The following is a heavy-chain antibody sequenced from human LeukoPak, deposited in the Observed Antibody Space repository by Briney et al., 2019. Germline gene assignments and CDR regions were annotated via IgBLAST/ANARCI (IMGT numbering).Heavy chain of an antibody. Sequence: ASVKVSCKASGYTFTSYGISWVRQAPGQGLEWMGWIIAHYGKTNYAQKFQGRVTVTTDTSTSTAYMELRSLKSDDTDVYYFARDRGTWVRLRLIDDWGQGTLATVSS. V-gene: IGHV1-18*01. CDR1: GYTFTSYG. J-gene: IGHJ4*02. CDR3: ARDRGTWVRLRLIDD. D-gene: IGHD3-10*01. CDR2: IIAHYGKT.